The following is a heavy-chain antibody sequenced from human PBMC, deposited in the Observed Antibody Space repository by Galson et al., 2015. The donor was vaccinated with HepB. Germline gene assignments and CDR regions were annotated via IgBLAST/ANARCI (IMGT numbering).Heavy chain of an antibody. D-gene: IGHD6-25*01. J-gene: IGHJ5*02. CDR3: ARAALGWFDP. CDR2: ISSSSTTI. Sequence: SLRLSCAASTFIFSTYSMNWVRQAPGKGLEWVSYISSSSTTIYYADSVKGRFTISRDNVKNSLYLQMNILRAEDTAVYYCARAALGWFDPWGQGTLVTVSS. V-gene: IGHV3-48*04. CDR1: TFIFSTYS.